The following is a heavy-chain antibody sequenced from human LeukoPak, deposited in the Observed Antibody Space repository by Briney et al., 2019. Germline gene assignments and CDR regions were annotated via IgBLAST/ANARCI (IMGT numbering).Heavy chain of an antibody. V-gene: IGHV3-21*01. CDR3: AREFEGDYYDSSGRD. CDR1: GFTFSSYS. Sequence: GGSLRLSCAASGFTFSSYSMKWLRPAPGKGLAWVSSISSSSSYIYCADSVKGRFTISRDNAKNSLYLQMNSLRAEDTAVYYCAREFEGDYYDSSGRDWGQGTLVTVSS. CDR2: ISSSSSYI. D-gene: IGHD3-22*01. J-gene: IGHJ4*02.